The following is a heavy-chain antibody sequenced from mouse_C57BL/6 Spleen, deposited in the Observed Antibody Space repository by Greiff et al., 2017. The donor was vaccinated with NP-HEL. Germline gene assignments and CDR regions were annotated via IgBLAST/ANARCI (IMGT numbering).Heavy chain of an antibody. CDR1: GFTFSSYG. J-gene: IGHJ2*01. D-gene: IGHD2-1*01. CDR2: ISSGGSYT. V-gene: IGHV5-6*02. Sequence: EVKLVESGGDLVKPGGSLKLSCAASGFTFSSYGMSWVRQTPDKRLEWVATISSGGSYTYYPDSVKGRFTISRDNAKNTLYLQMSSLKSEDTAMYYCARLDYGNFFFDYWGQGTTLTVSS. CDR3: ARLDYGNFFFDY.